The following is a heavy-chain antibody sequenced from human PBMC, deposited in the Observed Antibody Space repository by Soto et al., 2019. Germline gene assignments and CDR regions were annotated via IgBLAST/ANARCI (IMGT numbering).Heavy chain of an antibody. Sequence: PGGSLRLSCAASGFTVSSNYMSWVRQAPGKGLEWVSVIYSGGSTYYADSVKGRFTISRDNSKNTLYLQMNSLRAEDTAVYYCAKSGNYDILTGYYHPYYFDYWGQGTLVTVSS. CDR1: GFTVSSNY. D-gene: IGHD3-9*01. CDR3: AKSGNYDILTGYYHPYYFDY. V-gene: IGHV3-53*05. CDR2: IYSGGST. J-gene: IGHJ4*02.